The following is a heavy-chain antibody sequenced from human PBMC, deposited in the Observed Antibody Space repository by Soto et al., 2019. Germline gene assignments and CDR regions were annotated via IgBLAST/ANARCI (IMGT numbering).Heavy chain of an antibody. V-gene: IGHV1-69*02. Sequence: QVQLVQSGAEVKKPGSSVKDSCKASGGTFSSYTISWVRQAPGQGLEWMGRIIPILGIANYAQKFQGRVTIPADKSTSTAYMELSSLRSEDTAVYYCASGGWYSHGADNNLVDYWGQGTLVTVSS. CDR1: GGTFSSYT. D-gene: IGHD6-19*01. CDR2: IIPILGIA. J-gene: IGHJ4*02. CDR3: ASGGWYSHGADNNLVDY.